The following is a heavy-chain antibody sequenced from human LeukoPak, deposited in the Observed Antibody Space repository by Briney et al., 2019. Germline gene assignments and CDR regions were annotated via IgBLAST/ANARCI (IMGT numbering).Heavy chain of an antibody. D-gene: IGHD3-9*01. CDR3: ARGDISTGYPLYFDY. CDR1: GYTFTGYY. V-gene: IGHV1-2*04. CDR2: INPNSGGT. J-gene: IGHJ4*02. Sequence: GASVKVSCKASGYTFTGYYMHWVRQAPGQGLEWMGWINPNSGGTNYAQKFQGWVTMTRDTSISTAYMELSRLRSDDTAVYYCARGDISTGYPLYFDYWCQGTLVTVSS.